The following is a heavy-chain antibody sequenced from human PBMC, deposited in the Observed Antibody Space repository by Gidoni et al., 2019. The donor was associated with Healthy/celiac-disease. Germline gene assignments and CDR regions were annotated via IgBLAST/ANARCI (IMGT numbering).Heavy chain of an antibody. Sequence: QVLLVESGGGVVQPGRSLRLPCAASGFTFRSYGMHWVRQAPGKGLEWVAVIWYDGSNKYYADSVKGRFTISRDNSKNTLYLQMNSLRAEDTAVYYCARDSGDLEWLLGFDYWGQGTLVTVSS. J-gene: IGHJ4*02. CDR2: IWYDGSNK. CDR3: ARDSGDLEWLLGFDY. V-gene: IGHV3-33*01. CDR1: GFTFRSYG. D-gene: IGHD3-3*01.